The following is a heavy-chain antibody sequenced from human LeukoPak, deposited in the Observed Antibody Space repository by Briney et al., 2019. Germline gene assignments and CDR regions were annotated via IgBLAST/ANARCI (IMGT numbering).Heavy chain of an antibody. Sequence: SETLSLTCTVSGGSISSGGYYWSWIRQPPGKGLEWIGYIYHSGSTYYNPSLKSRDTISVDTSKNQFSLKLSSVTAADTAVYYCARDAAKAQLAYFDYWGQGTLVTVSS. CDR3: ARDAAKAQLAYFDY. J-gene: IGHJ4*02. V-gene: IGHV4-30-2*01. D-gene: IGHD6-13*01. CDR2: IYHSGST. CDR1: GGSISSGGYY.